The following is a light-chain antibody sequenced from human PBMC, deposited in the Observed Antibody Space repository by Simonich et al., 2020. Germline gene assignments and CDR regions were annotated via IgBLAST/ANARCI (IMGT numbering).Light chain of an antibody. CDR2: GSS. CDR1: QSVSSN. Sequence: EIVMTQSPATLSVSPGERATLPCRASQSVSSNLAWYQKKPGQDPRLLIYGSSTRATGIPARFSGSGSGTEFTLTISSLQSEDFAVYYCQQYNNWPLTFGGGTKVEIK. J-gene: IGKJ4*01. V-gene: IGKV3-15*01. CDR3: QQYNNWPLT.